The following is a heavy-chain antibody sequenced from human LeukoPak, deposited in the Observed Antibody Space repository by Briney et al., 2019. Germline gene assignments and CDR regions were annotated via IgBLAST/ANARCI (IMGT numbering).Heavy chain of an antibody. CDR3: ARDRFIAGSDIPFDY. V-gene: IGHV1-3*01. CDR1: GYTFTSYA. CDR2: INAGNGNT. Sequence: ASVKVSCKASGYTFTSYAMHWVRQAPGQRLEWMGWINAGNGNTKYSQKFQGRVTITRDTSASTAYMELSSLRSEDTAVYYCARDRFIAGSDIPFDYWGQGTLVTVSS. J-gene: IGHJ4*02. D-gene: IGHD6-19*01.